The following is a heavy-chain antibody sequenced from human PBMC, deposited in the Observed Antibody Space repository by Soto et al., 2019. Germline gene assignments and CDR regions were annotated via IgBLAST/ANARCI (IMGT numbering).Heavy chain of an antibody. J-gene: IGHJ4*02. CDR2: ISGYNSNT. CDR1: GYSFSNYG. Sequence: VQLVQSGGEVKQPGASVKVSCRASGYSFSNYGITWVRQAPGQGLEWMGWISGYNSNTNYAQKFEGRVRMTKDTTRSTAYLEVRNLRFDDTAVYYCGRERQWEPVPYWGQGTPVTVSS. D-gene: IGHD1-26*01. V-gene: IGHV1-18*01. CDR3: GRERQWEPVPY.